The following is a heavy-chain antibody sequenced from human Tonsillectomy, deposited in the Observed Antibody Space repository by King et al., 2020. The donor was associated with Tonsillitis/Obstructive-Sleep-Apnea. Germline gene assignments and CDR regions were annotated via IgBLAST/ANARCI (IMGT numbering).Heavy chain of an antibody. V-gene: IGHV3-13*01. CDR3: TRDAYGDFDL. Sequence: VQLVESGGGLVQPGGSLRLSCAASGFTFSSYDIHWVRQATGNGLEWVSAIGSAGDTYYPGSVKGRFTLSRENAKNSLYLQMNSLRAGDTAVYYCTRDAYGDFDLWGQGTLVTVSS. CDR1: GFTFSSYD. J-gene: IGHJ5*02. CDR2: IGSAGDT. D-gene: IGHD4-17*01.